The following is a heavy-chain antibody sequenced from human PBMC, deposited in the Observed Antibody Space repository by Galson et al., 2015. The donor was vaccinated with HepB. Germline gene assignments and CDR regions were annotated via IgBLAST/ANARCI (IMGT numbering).Heavy chain of an antibody. CDR1: GFTFSSYA. Sequence: SLRLSCAASGFTFSSYAMHWVRQAPGKGLEWVAVISYDGSNKYFADSVKGRFTISRDNSKNTLYLQMNSLRAEDTAVYYCARGITGTTVDAFDIWGQGTMVTVSS. CDR3: ARGITGTTVDAFDI. J-gene: IGHJ3*02. V-gene: IGHV3-30*04. CDR2: ISYDGSNK. D-gene: IGHD1-20*01.